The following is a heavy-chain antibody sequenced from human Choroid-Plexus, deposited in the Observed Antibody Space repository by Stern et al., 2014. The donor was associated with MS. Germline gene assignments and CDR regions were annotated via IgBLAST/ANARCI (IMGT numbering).Heavy chain of an antibody. Sequence: VQPVQSGAEVKKPGASGKVSCKTSGYSFTGYYIHWVRQAPGQGLEWMVWIKPNTGGPKYAQKFQGRVPMSRDTSISTAYVELSSLTSDDTAVYYCARDQRGITIFGVVTDYYYLGMDVWGQGTTVTVSS. J-gene: IGHJ6*02. D-gene: IGHD3-3*01. CDR3: ARDQRGITIFGVVTDYYYLGMDV. V-gene: IGHV1-2*02. CDR1: GYSFTGYY. CDR2: IKPNTGGP.